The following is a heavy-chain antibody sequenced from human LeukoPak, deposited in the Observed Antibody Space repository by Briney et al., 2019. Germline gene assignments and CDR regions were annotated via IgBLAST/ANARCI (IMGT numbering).Heavy chain of an antibody. CDR2: IYQSGST. D-gene: IGHD3-10*01. V-gene: IGHV4-38-2*01. CDR1: GYSISSGYY. CDR3: ARRVFPDYFDY. Sequence: SETLSLTCAVSGYSISSGYYWGWIWQPPGKGLEWTGTIYQSGSTNYNPSLKSRVTISVDTSKNQFSLNLSSVTAADTAVYYCARRVFPDYFDYWGQGTLVTVSS. J-gene: IGHJ4*02.